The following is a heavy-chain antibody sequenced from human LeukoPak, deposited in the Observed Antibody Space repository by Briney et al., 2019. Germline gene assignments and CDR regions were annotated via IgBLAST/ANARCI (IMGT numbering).Heavy chain of an antibody. CDR3: ARHSHYYESRDSLAY. J-gene: IGHJ4*01. Sequence: PSETLSLTCTVSGYSISSGYYWGWICRPPGRGLEWIGSIYYSGSTYYNPSLKSRVTMSVDTSKNQFSLKLSSVTAADTAVYYCARHSHYYESRDSLAYWGQGTLVTVSS. CDR1: GYSISSGYY. D-gene: IGHD3-22*01. V-gene: IGHV4-38-2*02. CDR2: IYYSGST.